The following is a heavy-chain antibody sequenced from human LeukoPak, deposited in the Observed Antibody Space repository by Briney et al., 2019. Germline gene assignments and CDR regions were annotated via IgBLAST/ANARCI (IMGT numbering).Heavy chain of an antibody. V-gene: IGHV1-2*02. CDR1: GYTFTGYY. J-gene: IGHJ4*02. D-gene: IGHD6-19*01. CDR2: INPNSGGT. CDR3: AREQWLVYYFDY. Sequence: ASVKVSCKASGYTFTGYYMHWVRQAPGQGLEWMGWINPNSGGTNYAQKFQGRVTMTRGTSISTAYMELSRLRSDDTAVYYCAREQWLVYYFDYWGQGTLVTVSS.